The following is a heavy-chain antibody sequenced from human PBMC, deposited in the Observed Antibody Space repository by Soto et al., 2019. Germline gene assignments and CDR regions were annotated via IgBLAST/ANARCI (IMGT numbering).Heavy chain of an antibody. CDR2: INHSGSA. CDR3: ARGRGGYTYGGLDY. CDR1: GGSFSDHY. Sequence: QVQLQQWGAGLLKPSETLSLSCAVYGGSFSDHYWVWIRQPPGGGLEWIGEINHSGSANHNPSLKRRITTSVDTFKNQFSLRLTSVTAADTAVFYCARGRGGYTYGGLDYWGQGIVVTVSS. J-gene: IGHJ4*02. V-gene: IGHV4-34*01. D-gene: IGHD5-18*01.